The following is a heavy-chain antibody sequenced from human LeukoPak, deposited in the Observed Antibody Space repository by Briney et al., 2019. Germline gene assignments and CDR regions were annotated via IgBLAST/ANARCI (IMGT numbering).Heavy chain of an antibody. CDR2: ISSSSSYI. J-gene: IGHJ4*02. CDR3: ARDQAARSVLRYFDWLRYFDY. CDR1: GFTFSSYS. D-gene: IGHD3-9*01. V-gene: IGHV3-21*01. Sequence: GSLRLSCAASGFTFSSYSMNWVRQAPGKGLEWVSSISSSSSYIYYADSVKGRFTISRDNAKNSLYLQMNSLRAEDTAVYYCARDQAARSVLRYFDWLRYFDYWGQGTLVTVSS.